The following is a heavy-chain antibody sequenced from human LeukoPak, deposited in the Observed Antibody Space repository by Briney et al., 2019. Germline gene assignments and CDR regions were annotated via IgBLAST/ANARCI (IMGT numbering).Heavy chain of an antibody. CDR1: GGSISSSSYY. D-gene: IGHD3-22*01. Sequence: PSETLSLTCTVSGGSISSSSYYWGWIRQPPGKGLEWIGSIYYSGSTYYNPSLKSRVTISVDTSKNQFSLKLSSVTAADTAVYYCATTYYYDSSGYYYVYWGQGTLVTVSS. J-gene: IGHJ4*02. V-gene: IGHV4-39*07. CDR2: IYYSGST. CDR3: ATTYYYDSSGYYYVY.